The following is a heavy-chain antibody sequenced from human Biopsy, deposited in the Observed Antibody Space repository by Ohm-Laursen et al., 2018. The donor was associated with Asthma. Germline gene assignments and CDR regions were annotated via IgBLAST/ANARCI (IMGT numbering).Heavy chain of an antibody. V-gene: IGHV3-30*14. D-gene: IGHD6-19*01. CDR3: ARGDSSGWSHYYFDY. J-gene: IGHJ4*02. CDR1: RFTYE. Sequence: SLRLSCAASRFTYEMDWVRQAPGKGLEWVAVISYDGSSIYYADSVRGRFTISRDFSKNTLHLQMHSLRVEDTAVYYCARGDSSGWSHYYFDYWGQGTLVTVSS. CDR2: ISYDGSSI.